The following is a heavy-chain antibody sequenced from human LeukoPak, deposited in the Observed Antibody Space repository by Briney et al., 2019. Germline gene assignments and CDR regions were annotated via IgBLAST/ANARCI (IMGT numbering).Heavy chain of an antibody. CDR2: IYYSGST. J-gene: IGHJ6*03. V-gene: IGHV4-30-4*08. CDR3: ARAQADYYDSSGYYYNYYYYMDV. CDR1: GGSISSGDYY. Sequence: PSQTLSLTCTVSGGSISSGDYYWSWIRQPPGKGLEWIGYIYYSGSTYYNPSLKSRVTISVDTSKNQFSLKLSSVTAADTAVYYRARAQADYYDSSGYYYNYYYYMDVWGKGTTVTVSS. D-gene: IGHD3-22*01.